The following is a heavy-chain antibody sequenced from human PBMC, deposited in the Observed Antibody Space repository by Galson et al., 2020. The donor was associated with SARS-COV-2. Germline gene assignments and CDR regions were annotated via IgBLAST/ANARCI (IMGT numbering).Heavy chain of an antibody. CDR1: GGSISSYY. D-gene: IGHD3-22*01. CDR3: ARERHYYDSSGFDP. CDR2: IYYSGST. V-gene: IGHV4-59*01. Sequence: SETLSLTCTVSGGSISSYYWSWIRQPPGKGLEWIGYIYYSGSTNYNPSLKSRVTISVDTSKNQFSLKLSSVTAADTAVYYCARERHYYDSSGFDPWGQGTLVTVSS. J-gene: IGHJ5*02.